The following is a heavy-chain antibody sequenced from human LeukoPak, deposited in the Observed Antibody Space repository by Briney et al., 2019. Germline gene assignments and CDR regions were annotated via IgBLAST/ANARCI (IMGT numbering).Heavy chain of an antibody. CDR2: ISSSSSTI. CDR1: GFTFSSYS. D-gene: IGHD3-10*01. CDR3: ARVAYWYYGSGRDRGFDY. Sequence: GGSLRLSCAASGFTFSSYSMNWVRQAPGKGLEWVSYISSSSSTIYYADSVKGRFTISRDNAKDSLYLQMNSLRAEETAVYYCARVAYWYYGSGRDRGFDYWGQGTLVTVSS. V-gene: IGHV3-48*01. J-gene: IGHJ4*02.